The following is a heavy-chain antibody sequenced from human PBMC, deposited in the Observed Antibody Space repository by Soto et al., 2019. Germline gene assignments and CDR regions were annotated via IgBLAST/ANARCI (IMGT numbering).Heavy chain of an antibody. Sequence: GASVKVSCKASGYTFTSYDINWVRQAPGQGLEWMGWINAGNGSTKYSQKFQGRVTITRDTSASTAYMELSSLRSEDTAVYYCARDYRYFDWLSNPSGFDPWGQGTLVTVSS. CDR1: GYTFTSYD. CDR3: ARDYRYFDWLSNPSGFDP. J-gene: IGHJ5*02. D-gene: IGHD3-9*01. CDR2: INAGNGST. V-gene: IGHV1-3*01.